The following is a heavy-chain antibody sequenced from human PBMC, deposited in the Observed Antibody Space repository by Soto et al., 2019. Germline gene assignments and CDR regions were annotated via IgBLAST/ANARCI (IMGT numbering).Heavy chain of an antibody. Sequence: QVQLVQSGAEVKTPGSSLKVSCTVSGSRFSNYVISWVRQAPGHGLEWLGRIIPIFNSTQYAQKFQGRVTITADKSTNTASLELSSLRSDATAVYYCAREGRGKKDGYNGLVSLGYWGQGTLVTVSS. CDR3: AREGRGKKDGYNGLVSLGY. CDR1: GSRFSNYV. D-gene: IGHD2-21*01. V-gene: IGHV1-69*06. CDR2: IIPIFNST. J-gene: IGHJ4*02.